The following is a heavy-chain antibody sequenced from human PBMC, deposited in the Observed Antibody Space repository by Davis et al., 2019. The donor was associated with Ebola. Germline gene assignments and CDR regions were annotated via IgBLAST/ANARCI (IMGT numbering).Heavy chain of an antibody. V-gene: IGHV4-34*01. Sequence: SETLSLTCAVYGGSFSGYYFRWIRQPPGKGLEWIGEINHSGSTNYNPSLKSRITISVDTSKNQFSLKLSSVTAADTAVYYCARQDHAYCGGDCYYEYFQHWGQGTLVTVSS. J-gene: IGHJ1*01. CDR3: ARQDHAYCGGDCYYEYFQH. D-gene: IGHD2-21*02. CDR2: INHSGST. CDR1: GGSFSGYY.